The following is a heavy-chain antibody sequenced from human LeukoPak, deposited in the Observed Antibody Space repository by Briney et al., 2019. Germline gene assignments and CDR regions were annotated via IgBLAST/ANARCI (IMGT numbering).Heavy chain of an antibody. CDR2: INPNSGGT. CDR3: AREVSGKAPYSSGSRNWFDP. Sequence: ASVKVSCTASGYTYTGYYMHSVRQAPGQGLEWMGWINPNSGGTNYAQKFQGRVTMTRDTSISTAYMELTRLRSDDTAVYYCAREVSGKAPYSSGSRNWFDPWGQGTLVTVSS. CDR1: GYTYTGYY. V-gene: IGHV1-2*02. D-gene: IGHD3-10*01. J-gene: IGHJ5*02.